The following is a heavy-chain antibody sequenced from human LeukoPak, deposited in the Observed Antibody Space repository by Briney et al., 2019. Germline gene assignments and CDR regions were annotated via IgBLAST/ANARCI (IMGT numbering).Heavy chain of an antibody. CDR1: GFTFSSYG. J-gene: IGHJ4*02. D-gene: IGHD6-19*01. V-gene: IGHV3-30*19. CDR3: ASPYSSGWYGEAFDY. Sequence: QPGGSLRLSCAASGFTFSSYGMHWVRQAPGKGLEWVAVIWYDGSNKYYADSVKGRFTISRDNSKNTLYLQMNSLRAEDTAVYYCASPYSSGWYGEAFDYWGQGTLVTVSS. CDR2: IWYDGSNK.